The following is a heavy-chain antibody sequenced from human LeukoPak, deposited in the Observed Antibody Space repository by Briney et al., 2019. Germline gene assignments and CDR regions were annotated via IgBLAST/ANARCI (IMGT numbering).Heavy chain of an antibody. CDR3: ARPRGYYYDSSGYYEFYYFDY. CDR2: IYPGDSDT. Sequence: GESLKISCKGSGYSFTSYLIGWVRQMPGKGLEWMGIIYPGDSDTRYSPSFQGQVTISADKSISTAYLQWSSLKASDTAMYYCARPRGYYYDSSGYYEFYYFDYWGQGTLVTVSS. D-gene: IGHD3-22*01. V-gene: IGHV5-51*01. CDR1: GYSFTSYL. J-gene: IGHJ4*02.